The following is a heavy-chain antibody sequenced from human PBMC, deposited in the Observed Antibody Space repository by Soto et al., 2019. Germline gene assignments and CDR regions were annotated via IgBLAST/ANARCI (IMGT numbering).Heavy chain of an antibody. J-gene: IGHJ5*02. CDR2: IYYSGST. Sequence: QVQLQESGPGLVKPSETLSLTCTVSGGSISSYYWSWIRQPPGKGLEWIGYIYYSGSTNYNPSLKSRVTISVDTSKNQFSLKLSSVTAADTAVYYCARDRREYSSSFDGGWGYWFDPWGQGTLVTVSS. CDR3: ARDRREYSSSFDGGWGYWFDP. CDR1: GGSISSYY. D-gene: IGHD6-13*01. V-gene: IGHV4-59*01.